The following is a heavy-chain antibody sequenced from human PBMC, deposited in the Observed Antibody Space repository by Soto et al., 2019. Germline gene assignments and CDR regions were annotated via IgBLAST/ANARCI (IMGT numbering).Heavy chain of an antibody. CDR2: IYYSGST. V-gene: IGHV4-39*01. J-gene: IGHJ5*02. CDR1: GGSISSSSYY. CDR3: ASQPEYGSGSYYLNWYDP. Sequence: SETLSLTCTVSGGSISSSSYYWGWIRQPPGKGLEWIGSIYYSGSTYYNPSLKSRVTISVDTSKNQFSLKLSSVTAADTAVYYCASQPEYGSGSYYLNWYDPWGQGTLVTVSS. D-gene: IGHD3-10*01.